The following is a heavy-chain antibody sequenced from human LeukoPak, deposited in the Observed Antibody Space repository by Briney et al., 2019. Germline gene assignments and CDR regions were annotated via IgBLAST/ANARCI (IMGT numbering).Heavy chain of an antibody. J-gene: IGHJ4*02. CDR1: GGSISSGGYY. CDR3: ARGRDYYDSSGYLDY. CDR2: IYYSGST. D-gene: IGHD3-22*01. V-gene: IGHV4-31*03. Sequence: SETLSLTCTVSGGSISSGGYYWSWIRQRPGKGLEWIGYIYYSGSTYYNPSLKSRVTISVDTSKNQFSLKLSSVTAADTAVYYCARGRDYYDSSGYLDYWGQGTLVTVSS.